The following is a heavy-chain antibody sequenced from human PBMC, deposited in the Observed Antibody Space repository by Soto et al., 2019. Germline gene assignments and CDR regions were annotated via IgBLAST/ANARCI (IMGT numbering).Heavy chain of an antibody. Sequence: QVQLQESGPGLVKPSETLSLTCTVSGGSVSSNNYYWSWIRQPPGKGLEWIGYISYSGSTKYNPSLKSPVNISLDTSKNQFSLRLSSVTAADTAVYYCARDGFSSSYFDLWGRGTLVTVSS. V-gene: IGHV4-61*01. CDR2: ISYSGST. CDR3: ARDGFSSSYFDL. D-gene: IGHD6-13*01. J-gene: IGHJ2*01. CDR1: GGSVSSNNYY.